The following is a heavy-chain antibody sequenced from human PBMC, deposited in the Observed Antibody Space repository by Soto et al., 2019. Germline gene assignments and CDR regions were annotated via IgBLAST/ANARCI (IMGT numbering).Heavy chain of an antibody. CDR3: AKGPR. CDR1: GFTFSNIW. V-gene: IGHV3-7*01. Sequence: LVESGGGLVQPGGSLRLSCAASGFTFSNIWMSWFRRSPEKGPEWLASISPDGGEIYYVDSVKGRFTISRDNTRNSLYLQMNSLRAEDTAVYYCAKGPRWGQGTLVTVSS. CDR2: ISPDGGEI. J-gene: IGHJ4*02.